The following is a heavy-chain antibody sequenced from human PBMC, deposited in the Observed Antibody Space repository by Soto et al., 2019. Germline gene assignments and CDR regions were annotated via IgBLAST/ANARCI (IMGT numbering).Heavy chain of an antibody. Sequence: EVQLLESGGGLVQPGGSLRLSCAASGFTFSSYAMSWVRQAPGKGLEWVSAISGSGGSTYYADSVTGRFTISRDNSKNTLYLQMNSLRAEDTAVYYCGGSQYYYYYMDVWGKGTTVTVSS. V-gene: IGHV3-23*01. CDR1: GFTFSSYA. CDR2: ISGSGGST. CDR3: GGSQYYYYYMDV. J-gene: IGHJ6*03. D-gene: IGHD2-15*01.